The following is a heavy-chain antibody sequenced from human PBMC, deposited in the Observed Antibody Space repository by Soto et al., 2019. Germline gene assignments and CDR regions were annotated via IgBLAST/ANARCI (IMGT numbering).Heavy chain of an antibody. D-gene: IGHD2-2*01. Sequence: QVQLQESGPGLVKPSQTLSLTCTVSGGSISSGGYYWSWIRQHPRKGLEWIGYIYYSGSTYYNPSLKSRVTISVYTSKNQFSLKLSSVTAADTAVYYCARGGNVVVPGADDAFDIWGQGTMVTVSS. J-gene: IGHJ3*02. CDR3: ARGGNVVVPGADDAFDI. CDR2: IYYSGST. CDR1: GGSISSGGYY. V-gene: IGHV4-31*03.